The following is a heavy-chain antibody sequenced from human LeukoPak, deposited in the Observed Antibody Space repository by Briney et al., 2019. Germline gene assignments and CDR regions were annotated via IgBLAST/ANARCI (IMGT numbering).Heavy chain of an antibody. V-gene: IGHV4-34*01. J-gene: IGHJ4*02. D-gene: IGHD5-18*01. Sequence: SEILSLTCAVYGGSFSGYYWSWIRQPPGKGLEWIGEINHSGSTNYNPSLKSRVTISVDTSKNQFSLKLSSVTAADTAVYYCARGKSWIQLWLGGHFDYWGQGTLVTVSS. CDR3: ARGKSWIQLWLGGHFDY. CDR1: GGSFSGYY. CDR2: INHSGST.